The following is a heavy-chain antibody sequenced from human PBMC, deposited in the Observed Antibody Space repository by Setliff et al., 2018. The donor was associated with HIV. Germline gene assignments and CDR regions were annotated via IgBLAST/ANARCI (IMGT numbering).Heavy chain of an antibody. CDR1: GGIFSSYA. Sequence: ASVKVSCKASGGIFSSYALSWVRQAPGQGLEWMGGIIPIYGTVNYAQKFQGRVTITADESTTTAYMGLSSLRSEDTAVYYCARHRVVPAALNWFDPWGQGTLVTVSS. V-gene: IGHV1-69*13. CDR2: IIPIYGTV. CDR3: ARHRVVPAALNWFDP. J-gene: IGHJ5*02. D-gene: IGHD2-2*01.